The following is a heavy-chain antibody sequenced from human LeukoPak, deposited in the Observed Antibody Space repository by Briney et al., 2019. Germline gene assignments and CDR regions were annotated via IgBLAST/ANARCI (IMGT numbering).Heavy chain of an antibody. CDR2: ISDSGGSP. CDR1: GFTFSSYA. J-gene: IGHJ4*02. Sequence: GGSLRLSCAASGFTFSSYAMSWVRQAPGKGLEWVSSISDSGGSPYYADSVKGRFTISRDNSKNTLYLQMNSLRAEDTAVYYCVSEVGPNSSGYYYVGYWGQGTLVTVSS. D-gene: IGHD3-22*01. CDR3: VSEVGPNSSGYYYVGY. V-gene: IGHV3-23*01.